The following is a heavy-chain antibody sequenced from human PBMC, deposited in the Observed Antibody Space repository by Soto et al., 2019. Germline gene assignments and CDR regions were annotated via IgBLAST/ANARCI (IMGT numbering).Heavy chain of an antibody. CDR3: ATDLAMVAKFYFDS. CDR1: GDSVSSNSAA. V-gene: IGHV6-1*01. D-gene: IGHD2-15*01. J-gene: IGHJ4*02. Sequence: SQTLSLTCAISGDSVSSNSAAWNWIRQSPSRGLEWLGRTYYRSKWYNDYAVSVKSRITINPDTSKNQFSLKLTSVTGADTAVYYCATDLAMVAKFYFDSWGQGALVTVSS. CDR2: TYYRSKWYN.